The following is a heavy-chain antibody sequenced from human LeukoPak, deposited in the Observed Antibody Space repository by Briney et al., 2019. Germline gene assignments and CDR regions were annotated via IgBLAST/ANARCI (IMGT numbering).Heavy chain of an antibody. V-gene: IGHV3-11*01. CDR2: ISSGGSTI. Sequence: PGGSLRLSCAASGFTFSDYFMSWIRQAPGQGLEWVSYISSGGSTIYYADSVKGRFTISRDNAKNSLYLQMNMLRAEDTAVYYCAAAPQTYRYLGYWGQGTLVTVSS. J-gene: IGHJ4*02. CDR1: GFTFSDYF. CDR3: AAAPQTYRYLGY. D-gene: IGHD3-16*02.